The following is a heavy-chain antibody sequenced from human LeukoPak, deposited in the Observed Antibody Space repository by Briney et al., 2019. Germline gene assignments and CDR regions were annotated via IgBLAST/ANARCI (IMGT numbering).Heavy chain of an antibody. V-gene: IGHV3-23*01. CDR3: AKGGVSSLHYFDY. CDR1: GFTFSSYA. J-gene: IGHJ4*02. Sequence: GGSLRLSCAASGFTFSSYAMRWVRQAPGKGLEWVSSIRAGGDATYYADSVKGRFTISRDNSKNTLYLQMNSLRAEDTAVYYCAKGGVSSLHYFDYWGQGTLVTVSS. CDR2: IRAGGDAT. D-gene: IGHD6-6*01.